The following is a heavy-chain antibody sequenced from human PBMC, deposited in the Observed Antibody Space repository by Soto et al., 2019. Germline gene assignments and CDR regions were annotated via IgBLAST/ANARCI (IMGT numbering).Heavy chain of an antibody. CDR3: ARDSVVPAATPPMDV. CDR2: ISSSSSYI. V-gene: IGHV3-21*01. D-gene: IGHD2-2*01. CDR1: GFTFGSYS. Sequence: GGSLRLSCAASGFTFGSYSMNWVRQAPGKGLEWVSSISSSSSYIYYADSVKGRFTISRDNAKNSLYLQMNSLRAEDTAVYYCARDSVVPAATPPMDVWGKGTTVTVSS. J-gene: IGHJ6*03.